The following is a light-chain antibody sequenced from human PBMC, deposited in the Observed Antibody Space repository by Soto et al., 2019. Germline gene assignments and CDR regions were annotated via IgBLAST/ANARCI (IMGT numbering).Light chain of an antibody. V-gene: IGKV3-20*01. Sequence: EIVLTQSPGTLSLSPGERATLSCRASQSVSSSYLAWYQQKPGQAPRLLIYGASLRATGIPDRFSGSGSGTDFPLTISRLEPEDCAVYYCRRQGSTLYTFGHGNKLEIK. CDR1: QSVSSSY. CDR2: GAS. J-gene: IGKJ2*01. CDR3: RRQGSTLYT.